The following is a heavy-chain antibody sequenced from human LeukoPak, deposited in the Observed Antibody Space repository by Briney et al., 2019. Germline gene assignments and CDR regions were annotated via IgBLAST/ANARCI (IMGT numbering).Heavy chain of an antibody. D-gene: IGHD3-22*01. V-gene: IGHV1-69*05. J-gene: IGHJ5*02. CDR3: ARCPYDSSGYRMFDP. CDR1: GGTFSSYA. CDR2: IIPIFGTA. Sequence: ASVKVSCKASGGTFSSYAISWVRQAPGQRLEWMGGIIPIFGTANYAQKFQGRVTITTDESTSTAYMELSSLRSEDTAVYYCARCPYDSSGYRMFDPWGQGTLVTVSS.